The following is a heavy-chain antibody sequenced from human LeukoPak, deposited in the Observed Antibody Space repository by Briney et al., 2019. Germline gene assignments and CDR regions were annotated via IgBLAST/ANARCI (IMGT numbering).Heavy chain of an antibody. Sequence: GGSLRLSCAVSGLTFNNYAMSWVRQAPGKGLEWVSAISKSGDHTYYAASAKGRFTIYRDNSKNTLYVQMNSLGAEDTAVYYCAKWKYSSSGLDDYWGQGTLVTVSS. J-gene: IGHJ4*02. D-gene: IGHD6-6*01. CDR2: ISKSGDHT. CDR1: GLTFNNYA. V-gene: IGHV3-23*01. CDR3: AKWKYSSSGLDDY.